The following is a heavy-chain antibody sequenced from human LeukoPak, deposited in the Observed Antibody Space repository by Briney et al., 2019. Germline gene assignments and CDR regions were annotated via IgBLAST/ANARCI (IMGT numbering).Heavy chain of an antibody. Sequence: GGSLRLSCTASGFTFGDYVMSWVRQAPGKGLEWVGFIRSKAYGGTTKNAATVKGRFTISRDDSRSIAYLQMNSLKTEDTAVYYCTRRYNYDSSGYYYVRDAFDIWGQGTMVTVSS. CDR1: GFTFGDYV. D-gene: IGHD3-22*01. CDR3: TRRYNYDSSGYYYVRDAFDI. CDR2: IRSKAYGGTT. J-gene: IGHJ3*02. V-gene: IGHV3-49*04.